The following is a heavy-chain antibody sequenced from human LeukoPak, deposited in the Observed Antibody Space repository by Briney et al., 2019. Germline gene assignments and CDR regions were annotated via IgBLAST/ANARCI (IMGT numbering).Heavy chain of an antibody. D-gene: IGHD3-22*01. CDR2: IYYSGST. Sequence: SSETLSLTCTVAGYSISSGYYWGWIRQPPGKGLEWIGSIYYSGSTYYNPSLKSRVTISVDTSKSQFSLKLSSVTAADTAVYYCARETMIADNWFDPWGQGTLVTVSS. CDR3: ARETMIADNWFDP. J-gene: IGHJ5*02. CDR1: GYSISSGYY. V-gene: IGHV4-38-2*02.